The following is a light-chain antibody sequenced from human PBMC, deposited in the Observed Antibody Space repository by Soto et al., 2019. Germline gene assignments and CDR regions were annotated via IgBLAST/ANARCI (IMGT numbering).Light chain of an antibody. CDR2: EVS. V-gene: IGLV2-8*01. CDR3: ISYADSSYV. Sequence: QSVLTQPPSGSGSPGQSVTISCSGTSSDVGGYNYVSWYQQYPGKVPKLMIYEVSERPSGVPDRFSGSKSGNTAFLTVSGLQAEDEADYYCISYADSSYVFATGTK. CDR1: SSDVGGYNY. J-gene: IGLJ1*01.